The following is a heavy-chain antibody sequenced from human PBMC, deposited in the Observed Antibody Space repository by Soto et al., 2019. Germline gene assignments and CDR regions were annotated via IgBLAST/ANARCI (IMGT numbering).Heavy chain of an antibody. CDR3: AREGYCSSGSCALYSHEYFGMDV. D-gene: IGHD2-15*01. V-gene: IGHV1-18*01. CDR2: ISTYNGNT. J-gene: IGHJ6*02. CDR1: GYPFDRYG. Sequence: XSVKVACNASGYPFDRYGIGWVRQAPGQGLEWMGWISTYNGNTNYAQKLKGRVTMTTDTFTSTAYMELRSLTSDDTAVYYCAREGYCSSGSCALYSHEYFGMDVWGQGTTVTVSS.